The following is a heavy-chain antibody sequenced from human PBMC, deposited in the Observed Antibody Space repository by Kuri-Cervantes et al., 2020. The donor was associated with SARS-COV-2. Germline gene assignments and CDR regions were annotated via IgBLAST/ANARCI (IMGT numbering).Heavy chain of an antibody. J-gene: IGHJ4*02. Sequence: GSLRLSCAVYGGSVSSYYWSWIRQPPGKGLEWIGYIYYSGSTNYNPSLKSRVTISVDTSKNQFSLKLSSVTAADTAVYYCARGGYSSGWYAVDWGQGTLVTVSS. CDR2: IYYSGST. CDR1: GGSVSSYY. CDR3: ARGGYSSGWYAVD. V-gene: IGHV4-59*02. D-gene: IGHD6-19*01.